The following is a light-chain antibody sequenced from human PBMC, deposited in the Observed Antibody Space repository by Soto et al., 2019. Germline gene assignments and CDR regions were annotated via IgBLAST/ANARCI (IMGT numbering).Light chain of an antibody. J-gene: IGKJ2*01. CDR1: QSMSSW. V-gene: IGKV1-5*03. CDR3: QQYYSYPYT. CDR2: KAS. Sequence: DIRMTQSPSTLSASVGDRVTITCRASQSMSSWLAWYQQKPGKAPNLLIYKASTLESGVPSRFSGSGSGTEFTLTISSLQPDDSATYYCQQYYSYPYTFGQGTKLEIK.